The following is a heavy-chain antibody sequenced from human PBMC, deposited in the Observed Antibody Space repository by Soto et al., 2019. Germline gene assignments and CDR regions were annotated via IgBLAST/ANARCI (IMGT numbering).Heavy chain of an antibody. CDR1: GGSISSSSYY. J-gene: IGHJ5*02. D-gene: IGHD3-10*01. CDR3: ARQVHYGSGISFFNWFDP. Sequence: SETLSLTCTVSGGSISSSSYYWGWIRQPPGKGLEWIGSIYYSGSTYYNPSLKSRVTISVDTSKNQFSLKLSSVTAADTAVYYCARQVHYGSGISFFNWFDPWGQGTLVTVSS. CDR2: IYYSGST. V-gene: IGHV4-39*01.